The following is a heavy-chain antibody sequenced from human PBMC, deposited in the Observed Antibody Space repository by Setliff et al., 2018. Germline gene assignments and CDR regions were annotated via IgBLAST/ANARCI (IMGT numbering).Heavy chain of an antibody. V-gene: IGHV1-69*13. CDR2: IIPLFGTT. Sequence: GASVKVSCKASGFTFTSYGFIWVRQAPGQGLEWMGGIIPLFGTTKYAQKFQDRVTMTADESATTAYMELTSLRSEDTAAYYCARALGGISVAGNNWLDSWGQGTLVTVSS. J-gene: IGHJ5*01. D-gene: IGHD6-19*01. CDR1: GFTFTSYG. CDR3: ARALGGISVAGNNWLDS.